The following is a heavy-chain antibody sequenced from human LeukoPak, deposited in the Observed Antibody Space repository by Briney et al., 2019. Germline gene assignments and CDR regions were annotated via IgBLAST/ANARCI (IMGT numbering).Heavy chain of an antibody. Sequence: PGGSLRFSCAASGFTFSSYNMNWVRQAPGKGLEWVSYISGSSTTIYYADSVKGRFTIPRDNSKNTLYLQMNSLTADDTAVYYCARDPLGVLSYFDYWGQGTLVTVSS. CDR2: ISGSSTTI. V-gene: IGHV3-48*01. D-gene: IGHD3-16*01. CDR3: ARDPLGVLSYFDY. J-gene: IGHJ4*02. CDR1: GFTFSSYN.